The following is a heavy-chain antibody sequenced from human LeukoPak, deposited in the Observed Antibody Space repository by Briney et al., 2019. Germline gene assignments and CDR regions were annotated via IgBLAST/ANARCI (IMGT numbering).Heavy chain of an antibody. D-gene: IGHD1-7*01. CDR1: GGSISSSSYY. J-gene: IGHJ4*02. Sequence: SETLSLTCIVPGGSISSSSYYWAWIRQSPGKGLEWIGTFSSGGSAYYNPSLTSRVSISKDTSDNQFYLRLYSVNAAETAVYYGARKQTGPMYDVWGQGTEVSVSS. CDR2: FSSGGSA. CDR3: ARKQTGPMYDV. V-gene: IGHV4-39*07.